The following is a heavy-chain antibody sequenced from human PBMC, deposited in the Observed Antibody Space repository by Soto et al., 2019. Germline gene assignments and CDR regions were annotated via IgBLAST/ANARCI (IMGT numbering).Heavy chain of an antibody. J-gene: IGHJ4*02. CDR3: ARGSYGGNS. CDR2: IYYSGST. D-gene: IGHD4-17*01. V-gene: IGHV4-61*01. CDR1: GLTISSASYS. Sequence: SETLSLSCSVSGLTISSASYSWSWIRKPPGKGLEWIGYIYYSGSTNYNPSLKSRVTISVDTSKKQFSLKLSSVTAADTAVYYCARGSYGGNSWGQGTLVTVS.